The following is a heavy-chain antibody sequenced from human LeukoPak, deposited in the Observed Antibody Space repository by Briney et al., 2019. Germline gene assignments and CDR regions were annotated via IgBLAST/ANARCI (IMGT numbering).Heavy chain of an antibody. CDR1: GFTFRNYC. Sequence: GGSLKLSCAASGFTFRNYCMTWVRQVPGKGLEWVASIKQDESEKYFLDSVKGRFTISRDNAENSLYLQMNSLRAEDTAVYYCARVYYQDSGTSYRHLDYWGQGTLVTVSS. V-gene: IGHV3-7*01. CDR2: IKQDESEK. J-gene: IGHJ4*02. D-gene: IGHD3-22*01. CDR3: ARVYYQDSGTSYRHLDY.